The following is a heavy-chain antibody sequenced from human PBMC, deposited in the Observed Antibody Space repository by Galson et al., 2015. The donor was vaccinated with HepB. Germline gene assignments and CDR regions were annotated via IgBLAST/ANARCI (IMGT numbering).Heavy chain of an antibody. CDR1: GYTFTSYG. Sequence: QSGAEVKKPGASVKVSCKASGYTFTSYGISWVRQAPGQGLEWMGWISAYNGNTNYAQKLQGRVTMTTDTSTSTAYMELRSLRSDDTAVYYCARRATTHYYYYYGMDVWGQGTTVTVSS. J-gene: IGHJ6*02. V-gene: IGHV1-18*01. CDR3: ARRATTHYYYYYGMDV. CDR2: ISAYNGNT. D-gene: IGHD1-26*01.